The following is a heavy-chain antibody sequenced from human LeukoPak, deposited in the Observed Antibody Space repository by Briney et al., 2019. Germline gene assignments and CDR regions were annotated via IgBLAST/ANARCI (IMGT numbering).Heavy chain of an antibody. D-gene: IGHD5-18*01. Sequence: GGSLRLSRAASGFSFSSYSMNWVRQAPGTGLEWVSCISTSSSYIYYADSVKGRFTISRDNAKKSLYLQMDSLSAEDTAVYYCVKVDTWGQGTLVTVSS. J-gene: IGHJ4*02. CDR1: GFSFSSYS. V-gene: IGHV3-21*01. CDR2: ISTSSSYI. CDR3: VKVDT.